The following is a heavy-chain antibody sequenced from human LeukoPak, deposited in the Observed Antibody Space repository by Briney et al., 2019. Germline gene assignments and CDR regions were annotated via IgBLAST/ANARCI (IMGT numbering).Heavy chain of an antibody. CDR3: ARGRDSSGWYGRDY. Sequence: GGSLRLSCVASGFTFSSRDWMAWVRQAPGKGLEWVANINQDGSAKYYVDSVKGRFTISRDGAKNSLYLQMNSLRAEDTAVYYCARGRDSSGWYGRDYWGQGTLVTISS. CDR1: GFTFSSRDW. J-gene: IGHJ4*02. D-gene: IGHD6-19*01. CDR2: INQDGSAK. V-gene: IGHV3-7*01.